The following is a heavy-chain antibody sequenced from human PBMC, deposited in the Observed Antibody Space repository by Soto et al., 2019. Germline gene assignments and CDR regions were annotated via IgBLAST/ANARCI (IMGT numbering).Heavy chain of an antibody. V-gene: IGHV4-31*03. CDR1: GGSISGGGYY. J-gene: IGHJ4*02. CDR2: TYDSGRT. CDR3: ARSAISYYNDFFDY. Sequence: QVQLQESGPGLVKPSQTLSLTCTVSGGSISGGGYYWNWIRLHPGKGLEWIGSTYDSGRTYDNPSLKSRVTISVDTSKNQCSLKMSSVTAADTAVYYCARSAISYYNDFFDYWGQGTQVTVSS. D-gene: IGHD3-22*01.